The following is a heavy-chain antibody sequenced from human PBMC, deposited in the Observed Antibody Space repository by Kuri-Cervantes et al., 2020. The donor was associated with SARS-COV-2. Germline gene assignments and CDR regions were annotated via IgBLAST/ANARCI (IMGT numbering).Heavy chain of an antibody. Sequence: GGSLRLSCAASGFTFSSYSMNWVRQAPGKGLEWVSYISSSSSTIYYADSVKGRFTISRDNAKNSLYLQMNSLRAEDTAVYYCARDTVRYKDAFDIWGQGKMVTVSS. D-gene: IGHD3-9*01. V-gene: IGHV3-48*01. CDR1: GFTFSSYS. CDR2: ISSSSSTI. J-gene: IGHJ3*02. CDR3: ARDTVRYKDAFDI.